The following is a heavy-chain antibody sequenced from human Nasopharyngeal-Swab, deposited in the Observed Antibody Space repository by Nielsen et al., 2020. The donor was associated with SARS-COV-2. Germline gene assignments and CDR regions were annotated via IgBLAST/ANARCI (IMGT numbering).Heavy chain of an antibody. CDR1: GGSISSYY. CDR3: ARHAPPVYYYYMDV. CDR2: ISYSGST. Sequence: SETLSLTCTVSGGSISSYYWSWIRQPPGKGLEWIGYISYSGSTNYNPSLKSRVTISVDTSKKQFSLRLSSLTAADTAAYYCARHAPPVYYYYMDVWGKGTTVTVSS. V-gene: IGHV4-59*08. J-gene: IGHJ6*03.